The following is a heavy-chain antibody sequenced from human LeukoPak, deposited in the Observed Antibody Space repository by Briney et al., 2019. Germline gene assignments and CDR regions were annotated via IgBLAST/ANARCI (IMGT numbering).Heavy chain of an antibody. CDR1: GGTFSSYA. CDR2: IIPIFGTA. J-gene: IGHJ4*02. D-gene: IGHD2-21*02. CDR3: ASGIVVVTADISEGPYDY. Sequence: SVKVSCKASGGTFSSYAISRVRQAPGQGLEWMGRIIPIFGTANYAQKFQGRVTITTDESTSTAYMELSSLRSEDTAVYYCASGIVVVTADISEGPYDYWGQGTLVSVSS. V-gene: IGHV1-69*05.